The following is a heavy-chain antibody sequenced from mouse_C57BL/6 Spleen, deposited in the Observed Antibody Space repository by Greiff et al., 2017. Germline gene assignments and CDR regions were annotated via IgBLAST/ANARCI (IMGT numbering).Heavy chain of an antibody. V-gene: IGHV1-61*01. Sequence: QVHVKQPGAELVRPGSSVKLSCKASGYTFTSYWMDWVKQRPGQGLEWIGNIYPSDSETHYNQKFKDKATLTVDKSSSTAYMQLSSLTSEDSAVYYCARTSYITTVVANWYFDVWGTGTTVTVSS. CDR1: GYTFTSYW. CDR3: ARTSYITTVVANWYFDV. D-gene: IGHD1-1*01. J-gene: IGHJ1*03. CDR2: IYPSDSET.